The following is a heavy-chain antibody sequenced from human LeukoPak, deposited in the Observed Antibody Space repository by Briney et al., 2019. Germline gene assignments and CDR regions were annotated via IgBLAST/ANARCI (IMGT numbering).Heavy chain of an antibody. CDR3: ARDLSIAVRPAFDY. V-gene: IGHV3-23*01. Sequence: PGGSLRLSCAASGFTFSNFAMSWVRQAPGKGLERVSAISDSASSTYYPDSVKGRFTISRDNSKNTVYLQMNSLRAEDTAVYYCARDLSIAVRPAFDYWGQGTLVTVSS. D-gene: IGHD6-6*01. J-gene: IGHJ4*02. CDR1: GFTFSNFA. CDR2: ISDSASST.